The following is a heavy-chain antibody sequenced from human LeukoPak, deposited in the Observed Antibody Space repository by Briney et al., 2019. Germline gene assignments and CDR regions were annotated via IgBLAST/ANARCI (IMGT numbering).Heavy chain of an antibody. D-gene: IGHD2/OR15-2a*01. CDR3: VRQGYCTTSIRYRYFDY. V-gene: IGHV4-38-2*01. CDR1: GFYINDGYY. CDR2: IYHNGIT. J-gene: IGHJ4*02. Sequence: SETLSLTCAVSGFYINDGYYWGWIRQPPGKGLELIGSIYHNGITYYNPSLKSRVTMSVDSPTNQFSLNLNSVTAADTAVYYCVRQGYCTTSIRYRYFDYWGQGTLVTVSS.